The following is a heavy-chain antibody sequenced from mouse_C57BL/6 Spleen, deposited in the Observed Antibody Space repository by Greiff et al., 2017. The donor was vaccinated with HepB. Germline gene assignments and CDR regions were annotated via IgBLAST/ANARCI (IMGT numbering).Heavy chain of an antibody. CDR1: GYTFTSYW. CDR2: IYPGSGST. Sequence: QVQLQQSGAELMKPGASVKLSCKASGYTFTSYWITWVKQRPGQGLEWIGDIYPGSGSTNYNEKFKSKATLTVDTSSSTAYMQLSSLTSEDSAVYYCARSPGAYWGQGTLVTVSA. D-gene: IGHD4-1*01. CDR3: ARSPGAY. V-gene: IGHV1-55*01. J-gene: IGHJ3*01.